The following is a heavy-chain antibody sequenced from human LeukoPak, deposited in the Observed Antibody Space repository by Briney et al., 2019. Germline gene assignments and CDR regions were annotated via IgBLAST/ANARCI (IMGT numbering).Heavy chain of an antibody. J-gene: IGHJ4*02. V-gene: IGHV4-59*01. CDR1: GGSIGPYY. Sequence: SETLSLTCTVSGGSIGPYYWSWIRQTPGKGREWIGYILYSGTTTNYNPSLKSRVTISVDTSKHQFSLKLSSVTAADTAVYYCARVGDWNDLVYWGQGTLVTVSS. D-gene: IGHD1-1*01. CDR2: ILYSGTT. CDR3: ARVGDWNDLVY.